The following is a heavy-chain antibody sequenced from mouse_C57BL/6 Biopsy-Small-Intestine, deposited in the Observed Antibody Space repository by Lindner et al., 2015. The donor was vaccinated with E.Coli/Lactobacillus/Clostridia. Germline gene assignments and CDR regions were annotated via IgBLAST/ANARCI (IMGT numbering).Heavy chain of an antibody. CDR1: GYAFSSYW. Sequence: VQLQESGAELVKPGASVKIYCKVSGYAFSSYWMNWVKQRPGKGLEWIGQIYPGDGDINYSGKFKGKATLTADISSSTAYMQLSNLTSEDSAVYFCAGTGLRDSLDYWGQGTSVTVSS. V-gene: IGHV1-80*01. D-gene: IGHD1-1*01. CDR2: IYPGDGDI. CDR3: AGTGLRDSLDY. J-gene: IGHJ4*01.